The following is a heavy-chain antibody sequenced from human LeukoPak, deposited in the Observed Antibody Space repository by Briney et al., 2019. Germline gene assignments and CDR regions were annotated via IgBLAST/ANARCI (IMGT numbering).Heavy chain of an antibody. CDR3: ARDRVTTVTTHFDY. J-gene: IGHJ4*02. D-gene: IGHD4-17*01. CDR1: GYTFTSYG. V-gene: IGHV1-18*01. Sequence: ASVKVSCKASGYTFTSYGISWVRQAPGQGLEWMGWISAYNGNTNYAQKLQGRVTMTTDTSTSTAYMELRSLRSVDTAVYYCARDRVTTVTTHFDYWGQGTLVTVSS. CDR2: ISAYNGNT.